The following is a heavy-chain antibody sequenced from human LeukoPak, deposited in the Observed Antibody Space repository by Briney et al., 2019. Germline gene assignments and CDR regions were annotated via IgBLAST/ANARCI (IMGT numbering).Heavy chain of an antibody. J-gene: IGHJ4*02. CDR3: ARVGGYSYVYDY. CDR1: GGSISSSSYY. Sequence: SETLSLTCTVSGGSISSSSYYWGWIRQPPGKGLEWIGSIYYSGSTYYNPSLKSRVTISVDTSKNQFSLKLSSVTAADTAVYYCARVGGYSYVYDYWGQGTLVTVSS. V-gene: IGHV4-39*01. D-gene: IGHD5-18*01. CDR2: IYYSGST.